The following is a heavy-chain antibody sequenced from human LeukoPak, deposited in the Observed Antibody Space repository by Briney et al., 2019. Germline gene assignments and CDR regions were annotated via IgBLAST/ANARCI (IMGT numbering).Heavy chain of an antibody. CDR2: LYYSGST. CDR3: TSGSYSFYYMDV. J-gene: IGHJ6*03. CDR1: GGSIRSYY. V-gene: IGHV4-59*01. D-gene: IGHD1-26*01. Sequence: PSETLSLTCTVSGGSIRSYYWSWIRQPPGKGLEWIGYLYYSGSTNYNPSLKSRVTISVDTSKNQFSLKLSSVTAADTAVYYCTSGSYSFYYMDVWGNGTTVTVSS.